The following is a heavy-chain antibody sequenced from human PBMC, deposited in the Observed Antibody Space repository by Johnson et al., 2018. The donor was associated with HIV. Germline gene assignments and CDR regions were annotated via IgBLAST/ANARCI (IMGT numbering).Heavy chain of an antibody. D-gene: IGHD2-21*01. Sequence: VQLVESGGGLVQPGGSLRLSCAASGFTFTDHYMDWVRQAPGKGLEWVGRTRNNAHSYTTEYAASVKGRFTISRDDSKNSLYLQMNSLKIEDTAVYYCARDGYSGGFDIWGQGTMVTVSP. CDR3: ARDGYSGGFDI. J-gene: IGHJ3*02. V-gene: IGHV3-72*01. CDR2: TRNNAHSYTT. CDR1: GFTFTDHY.